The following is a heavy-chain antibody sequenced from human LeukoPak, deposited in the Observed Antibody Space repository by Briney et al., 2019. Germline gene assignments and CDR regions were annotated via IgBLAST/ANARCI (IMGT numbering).Heavy chain of an antibody. Sequence: ASVKVSCKASGYTFTSYSISWVRQAPGQGLEWMGWISAYNGNTNYAQKLQGRVTMTTDTSTGTAYMELRSLRSDDTAVYYCARDWSDSGYDFIRFDPWGQGTLVTVSS. V-gene: IGHV1-18*01. D-gene: IGHD5-12*01. J-gene: IGHJ5*02. CDR2: ISAYNGNT. CDR3: ARDWSDSGYDFIRFDP. CDR1: GYTFTSYS.